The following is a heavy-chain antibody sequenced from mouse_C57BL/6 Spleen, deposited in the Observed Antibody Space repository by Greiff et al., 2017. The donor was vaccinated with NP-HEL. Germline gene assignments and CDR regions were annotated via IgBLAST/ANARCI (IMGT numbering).Heavy chain of an antibody. Sequence: QVQLQQSGPELVKPGASVKISCKASGYAFSSSWMNWVKQRPGKGLEWIGRIYPGDGDTNYNGKFKGKATLTADKSSSTAYMQLSSLTSEDSAVYFCARRVGGNYGIGAMDYWGQGTSVTVSS. CDR2: IYPGDGDT. D-gene: IGHD1-1*02. CDR1: GYAFSSSW. V-gene: IGHV1-82*01. CDR3: ARRVGGNYGIGAMDY. J-gene: IGHJ4*01.